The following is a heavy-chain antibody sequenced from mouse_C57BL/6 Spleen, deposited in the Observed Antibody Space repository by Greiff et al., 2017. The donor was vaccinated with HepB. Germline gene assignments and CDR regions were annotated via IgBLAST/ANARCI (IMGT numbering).Heavy chain of an antibody. Sequence: EVQLVESGPELVKPGASVKMSCKASGYTFTDYNMHWVKQSHGKSLEWIGYINPNNGGTSYNQKFKGKATLTVNKSSSTAYMELRSLTSEDSAVYYCARYYYGSSLWYFDVWGTGTTVTVSS. CDR2: INPNNGGT. J-gene: IGHJ1*03. CDR3: ARYYYGSSLWYFDV. D-gene: IGHD1-1*01. V-gene: IGHV1-22*01. CDR1: GYTFTDYN.